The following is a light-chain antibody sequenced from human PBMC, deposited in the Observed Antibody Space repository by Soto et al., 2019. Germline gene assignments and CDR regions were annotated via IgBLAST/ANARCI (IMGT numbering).Light chain of an antibody. V-gene: IGKV3-15*01. CDR3: QQYNSYSLT. J-gene: IGKJ1*01. Sequence: EVVMTPSPASLSASPWARVTLSCRASQNIRSSLAWDQQRPGQAPRLLIYDASTRATGIPPRFSGGGSGTEFTVTISSLQPDDFAADYCQQYNSYSLTFGQGTKVDIK. CDR1: QNIRSS. CDR2: DAS.